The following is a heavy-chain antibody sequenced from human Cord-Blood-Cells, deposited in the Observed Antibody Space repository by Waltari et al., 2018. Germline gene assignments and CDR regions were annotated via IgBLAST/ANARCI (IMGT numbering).Heavy chain of an antibody. CDR3: ARHQTGDLTNFDL. CDR1: GGSISSSSYY. J-gene: IGHJ2*01. D-gene: IGHD7-27*01. CDR2: IYYSGST. V-gene: IGHV4-39*01. Sequence: QLQLQESGPGLVKPSETLSLTCTVSGGSISSSSYYWGWIRQSPGKGLEWIGSIYYSGSTYYNPSLKSRVTISVDTSKNQFSLKLSSVTAADTAVYYCARHQTGDLTNFDLWGRGTLVTVSS.